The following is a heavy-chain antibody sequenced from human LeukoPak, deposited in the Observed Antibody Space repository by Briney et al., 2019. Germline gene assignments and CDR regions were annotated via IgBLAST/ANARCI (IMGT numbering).Heavy chain of an antibody. CDR2: INPSGGST. CDR3: ARESMIARERKFDF. CDR1: GYPLTTYY. V-gene: IGHV1-46*01. J-gene: IGHJ4*02. Sequence: GASVKVSCKASGYPLTTYYMHWVRQAPGQGLEWVGIINPSGGSTNYAQKFQGRVTMTRDTSTSTVYMELSSLRSEDTAAYYCARESMIARERKFDFWGQGTLVTVSS. D-gene: IGHD3-16*01.